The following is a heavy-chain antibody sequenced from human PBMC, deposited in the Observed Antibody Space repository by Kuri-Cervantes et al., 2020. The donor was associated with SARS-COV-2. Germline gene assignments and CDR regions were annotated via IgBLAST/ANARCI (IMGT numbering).Heavy chain of an antibody. D-gene: IGHD4-17*01. V-gene: IGHV3-21*01. Sequence: GESLKISCAASGFTFSSYSMNWVRQAPGKGLEWVSSISSSSSYIYYADSVKGRFTISRDNAKNPLYLQMNSLRAEDTAVYYCAKDYGDYGGRYYYYYYMDVWGKGTTVTVSS. CDR2: ISSSSSYI. J-gene: IGHJ6*03. CDR3: AKDYGDYGGRYYYYYYMDV. CDR1: GFTFSSYS.